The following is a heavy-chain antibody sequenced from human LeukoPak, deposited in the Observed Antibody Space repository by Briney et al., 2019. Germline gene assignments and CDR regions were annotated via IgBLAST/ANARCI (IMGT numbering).Heavy chain of an antibody. J-gene: IGHJ6*03. D-gene: IGHD3-10*01. Sequence: PSETLSLTCTVSGDSMSSYYWSWIRQPSGKGLEWIGYISSSGSTNYNPSLKSRVSISVLTSKNQFSLKLSSVTAADSAVYYCARLRVLHYYGSGSYYNGRIYYYYYMDVWGKGTTVTVSS. CDR1: GDSMSSYY. CDR3: ARLRVLHYYGSGSYYNGRIYYYYYMDV. CDR2: ISSSGST. V-gene: IGHV4-59*12.